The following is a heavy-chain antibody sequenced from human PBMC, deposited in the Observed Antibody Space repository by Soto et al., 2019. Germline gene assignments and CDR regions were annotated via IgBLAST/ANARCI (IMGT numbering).Heavy chain of an antibody. J-gene: IGHJ4*02. CDR2: VYYTGKT. CDR3: ATSGSFQARYFFDY. CDR1: GGSISSGDYY. Sequence: QLQLQESGPGLVKPSETLSLSCTVSGGSISSGDYYWAWIRQPPGKGLEWIGSVYYTGKTYNRPSLESRLTISIDTSKNHFSLELRSVTAADTAVYYCATSGSFQARYFFDYWGQGTLVTVSS. D-gene: IGHD1-26*01. V-gene: IGHV4-39*02.